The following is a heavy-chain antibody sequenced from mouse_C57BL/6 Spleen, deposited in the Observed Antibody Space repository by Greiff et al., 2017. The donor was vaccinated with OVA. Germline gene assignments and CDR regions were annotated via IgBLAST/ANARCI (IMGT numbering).Heavy chain of an antibody. CDR1: GYAFSSSW. Sequence: VKLQESGPELVKPGASVKISCKASGYAFSSSWMNWVKQRPGKGLEWIGRIYPGDGDTNYNGKFKGKATLTADKSSSTAYMQLSSLTSEDSAVYFCARGDLGPLDYWGQGTTLTVSS. CDR3: ARGDLGPLDY. D-gene: IGHD3-3*01. J-gene: IGHJ2*01. CDR2: IYPGDGDT. V-gene: IGHV1-82*01.